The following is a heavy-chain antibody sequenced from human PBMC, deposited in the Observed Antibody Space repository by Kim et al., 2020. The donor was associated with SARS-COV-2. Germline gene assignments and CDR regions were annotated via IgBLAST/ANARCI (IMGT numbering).Heavy chain of an antibody. Sequence: SVKVSCKASGGTFSSYAISWVRQAPGQGLEWMGGIIPIFGTANYAQKFQGRVTITADESTSTAYMELSSLRSEDTAVYYCSTTLPPEGFDYWGQGTLVTVSS. D-gene: IGHD1-1*01. V-gene: IGHV1-69*13. CDR3: STTLPPEGFDY. J-gene: IGHJ4*02. CDR1: GGTFSSYA. CDR2: IIPIFGTA.